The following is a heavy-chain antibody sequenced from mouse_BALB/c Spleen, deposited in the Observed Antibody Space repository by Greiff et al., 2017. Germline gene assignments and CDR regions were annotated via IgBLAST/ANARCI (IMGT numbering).Heavy chain of an antibody. J-gene: IGHJ4*01. CDR2: IRLKSNNYAT. CDR3: TRDDYERDYAMDY. CDR1: GFTFSNYW. D-gene: IGHD2-4*01. Sequence: DVMLVESGGGLVQPGGSMKLSCVASGFTFSNYWMNWVRQSPEKGLEWVAEIRLKSNNYATHYAESVKGRFTISRDDSKSSVYLQMNNLRAEDTGIYYYTRDDYERDYAMDYWGQGTSVTVSS. V-gene: IGHV6-6*02.